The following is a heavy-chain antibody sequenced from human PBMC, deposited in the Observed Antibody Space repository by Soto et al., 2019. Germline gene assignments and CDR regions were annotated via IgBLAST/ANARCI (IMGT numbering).Heavy chain of an antibody. CDR1: DFRFSPYG. Sequence: GGSLRLSCAMSDFRFSPYGMHWVRQAPGKGLEWVALILYDGSKKYYTDSVKGRFTISRDNSKNTLYLQMNSLTAEDTAVYYCAKGDGRNSVDYWGQGTLVTVSS. V-gene: IGHV3-30*02. CDR2: ILYDGSKK. D-gene: IGHD2-21*01. J-gene: IGHJ4*02. CDR3: AKGDGRNSVDY.